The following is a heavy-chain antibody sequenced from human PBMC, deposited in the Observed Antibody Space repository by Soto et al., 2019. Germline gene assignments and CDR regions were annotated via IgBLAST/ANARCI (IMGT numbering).Heavy chain of an antibody. CDR3: ARSRGVRGIPTDFSITDY. D-gene: IGHD6-13*01. Sequence: QVQLVQSGAEVKKPGSSVKVSCKASGGTFSSYTISWVRQAPGQGLEWMGRIIPILGIANYAQKFQGRVTITADKSTSTAYMELSSLRSEDTAVYYCARSRGVRGIPTDFSITDYWGQGTLVTVSS. CDR1: GGTFSSYT. CDR2: IIPILGIA. V-gene: IGHV1-69*02. J-gene: IGHJ4*02.